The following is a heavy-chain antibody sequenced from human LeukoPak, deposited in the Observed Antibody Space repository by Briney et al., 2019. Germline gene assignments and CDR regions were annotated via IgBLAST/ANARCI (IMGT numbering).Heavy chain of an antibody. CDR2: IRSKAYGGTT. CDR3: TRRPGQQLVYYYYYMDV. V-gene: IGHV3-49*04. CDR1: GFTFGDYA. D-gene: IGHD6-13*01. Sequence: PGGSLRLSRTASGFTFGDYAMSWVRQAPGKGLEWVGFIRSKAYGGTTEYAASVKGRFTISRDDSKSIAYLQMNSLKTEDTAVYYCTRRPGQQLVYYYYYMDVWGKGTTVTVSS. J-gene: IGHJ6*03.